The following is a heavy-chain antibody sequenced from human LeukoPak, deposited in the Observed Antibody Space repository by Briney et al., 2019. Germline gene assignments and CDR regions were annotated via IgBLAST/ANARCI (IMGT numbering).Heavy chain of an antibody. CDR1: GFTLRSYS. D-gene: IGHD6-19*01. V-gene: IGHV3-21*06. J-gene: IGHJ4*02. CDR2: INWGSNHI. CDR3: ARDNSGWSRDY. Sequence: KTGGSLRLSCAASGFTLRSYSMSWVRQAPGKGLEWVSSINWGSNHIYYADAVQGRFNISRDNAKNSPYLQMNSLRAEDTAIYYCARDNSGWSRDYWGQGTLVTVSS.